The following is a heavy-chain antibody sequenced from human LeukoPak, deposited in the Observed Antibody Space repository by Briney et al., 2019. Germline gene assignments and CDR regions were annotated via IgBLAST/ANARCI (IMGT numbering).Heavy chain of an antibody. J-gene: IGHJ6*03. CDR1: GGSFSGYY. Sequence: PSETLSLTCAVYGGSFSGYYWSWIRQPPGKGLEWIGEINHSGSTNYNPSLKSRVTISVDTSKNQFSLRLSSVTAADTAVYYCARVPFYYSYYYYMDVWGKGTTDTVSS. CDR2: INHSGST. D-gene: IGHD3-10*01. V-gene: IGHV4-34*01. CDR3: ARVPFYYSYYYYMDV.